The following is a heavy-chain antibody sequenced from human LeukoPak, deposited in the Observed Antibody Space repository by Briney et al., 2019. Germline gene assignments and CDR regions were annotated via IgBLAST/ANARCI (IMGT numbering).Heavy chain of an antibody. CDR2: ISAYNGNT. J-gene: IGHJ4*02. CDR1: GYTFTSYG. CDR3: ARDLGTGEKGYSYGHSFDY. D-gene: IGHD5-18*01. V-gene: IGHV1-18*01. Sequence: ASVKVSCKASGYTFTSYGISWVRQAPGQGLEWMGWISAYNGNTNYAQKLQGRVTMTTDTSTSTAYMELRSLRSDDTAVYYCARDLGTGEKGYSYGHSFDYWGQGTLVTVSS.